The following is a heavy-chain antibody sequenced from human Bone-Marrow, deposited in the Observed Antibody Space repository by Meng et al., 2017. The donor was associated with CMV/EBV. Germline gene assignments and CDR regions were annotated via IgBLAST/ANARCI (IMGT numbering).Heavy chain of an antibody. CDR1: GGPISSGGYY. J-gene: IGHJ6*02. CDR2: IYYTGRT. CDR3: ASIYYSCRSTSCWNPNYYYFGMEV. V-gene: IGHV4-31*03. Sequence: TLSLPCTVSGGPISSGGYYWNWIRQHPGKVLEWIGYIYYTGRTYYNPSLKSRVTLSVDTSKNQFSLKLSSVTAADTGVYYCASIYYSCRSTSCWNPNYYYFGMEVWGQGTTVTVSS. D-gene: IGHD2-2*01.